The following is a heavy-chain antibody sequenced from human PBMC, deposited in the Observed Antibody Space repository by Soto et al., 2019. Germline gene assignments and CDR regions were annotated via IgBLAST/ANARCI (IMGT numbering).Heavy chain of an antibody. CDR2: INPKSGGT. J-gene: IGHJ6*02. CDR3: ARDGDVVLLQTGEYLYYGIDV. Sequence: QVQLVQSGAEVRKPGASVKVSCKASGYTFTGYYMYWVRQAPGQGLEWMGWINPKSGGTNIAQKFQGRVTMTRDTAISTAYMEVSRLRSDDTAIYYCARDGDVVLLQTGEYLYYGIDVWGQGTTVTVSS. D-gene: IGHD2-15*01. V-gene: IGHV1-2*02. CDR1: GYTFTGYY.